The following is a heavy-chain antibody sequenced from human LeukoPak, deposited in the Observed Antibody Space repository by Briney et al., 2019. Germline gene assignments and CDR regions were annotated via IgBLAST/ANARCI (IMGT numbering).Heavy chain of an antibody. CDR1: GGSIGSYY. V-gene: IGHV4-59*12. Sequence: PSETLSLTCTVSGGSIGSYYWSWIRQPPGKGLEWIGYIYYSGSTNYNPSLTSRVTISVDTSKNQFSLKLSSVTAADTAVYYCARAQRYSYGYLYWGQGTLVTVSS. D-gene: IGHD5-18*01. CDR3: ARAQRYSYGYLY. CDR2: IYYSGST. J-gene: IGHJ4*02.